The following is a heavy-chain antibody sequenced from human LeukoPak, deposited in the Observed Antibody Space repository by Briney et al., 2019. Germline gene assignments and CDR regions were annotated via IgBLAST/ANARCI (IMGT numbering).Heavy chain of an antibody. Sequence: PGGSLRLSCAASGFTFSSYAMHWVRQAPGKGLEWVAVISYDGSNKYYADSVKGRFTISRDNSKNTLYLRMNSLRAEDTAVYYCARASAVADWGQGTLVTVSS. CDR2: ISYDGSNK. J-gene: IGHJ4*02. CDR1: GFTFSSYA. CDR3: ARASAVAD. D-gene: IGHD6-19*01. V-gene: IGHV3-30*01.